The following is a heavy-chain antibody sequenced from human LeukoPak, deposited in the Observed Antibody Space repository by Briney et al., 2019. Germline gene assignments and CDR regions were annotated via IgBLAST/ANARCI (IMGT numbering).Heavy chain of an antibody. J-gene: IGHJ4*02. Sequence: PGGSLRLSCAASGFTFNTYGMHWVRQAPGKGLECVAVIWSDGTYKYYSDSVKGRFTISRDNSKNTLYLEMNSLRVEDTAVYYCAKSNSESQTTVGNWGQGTLVTVSS. CDR2: IWSDGTYK. CDR3: AKSNSESQTTVGN. D-gene: IGHD1-26*01. CDR1: GFTFNTYG. V-gene: IGHV3-33*06.